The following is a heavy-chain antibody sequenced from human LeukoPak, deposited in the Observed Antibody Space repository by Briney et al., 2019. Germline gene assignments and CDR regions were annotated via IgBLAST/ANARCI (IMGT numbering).Heavy chain of an antibody. V-gene: IGHV3-66*01. CDR3: ARDLAMGPTTNY. D-gene: IGHD1-26*01. CDR1: GFTFSSYG. J-gene: IGHJ4*02. CDR2: IYSGGTT. Sequence: PGGSLRLSCAASGFTFSSYGMSWVRQAPGKGLEWVSIIYSGGTTYYADSVKGRFTISRDNSKNTLYLQMNNLRAEDTAVYYCARDLAMGPTTNYWGQGTLVTVSS.